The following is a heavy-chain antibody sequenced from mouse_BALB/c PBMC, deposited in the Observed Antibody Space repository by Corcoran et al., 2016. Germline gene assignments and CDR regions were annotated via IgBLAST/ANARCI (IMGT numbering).Heavy chain of an antibody. V-gene: IGHV1S34*01. CDR3: ARGGFGTAKASWFAY. J-gene: IGHJ3*01. CDR1: GYSFTGYY. D-gene: IGHD1-2*01. Sequence: LVKTGASVKISCKASGYSFTGYYMHWVKQSHGKSLEWIGYISCYNGATSYNQKFKGKATFTVDTSSSTAYMQFNSLTSEDSAVYYCARGGFGTAKASWFAYWGQGTLVTVSA. CDR2: ISCYNGAT.